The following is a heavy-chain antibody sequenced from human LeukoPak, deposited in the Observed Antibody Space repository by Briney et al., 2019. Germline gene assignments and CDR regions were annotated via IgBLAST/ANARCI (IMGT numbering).Heavy chain of an antibody. V-gene: IGHV3-30*18. CDR1: GFTFSSYG. CDR3: AKDLLTYTAMATGYYYYGMDV. J-gene: IGHJ6*02. Sequence: PGRSLRLSCAASGFTFSSYGMHWVRQAPGKGLEWVAVISYDGSNKYYADSVEGRFTISRDNSKNTLYLQMNSLRAEDTAVYYCAKDLLTYTAMATGYYYYGMDVWGQGTTVTVSS. D-gene: IGHD5-18*01. CDR2: ISYDGSNK.